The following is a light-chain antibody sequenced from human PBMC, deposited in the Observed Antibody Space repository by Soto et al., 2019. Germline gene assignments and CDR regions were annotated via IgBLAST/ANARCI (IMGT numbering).Light chain of an antibody. CDR3: QQYGSSP. CDR2: GAS. V-gene: IGKV3-20*01. CDR1: QSVGSSY. Sequence: EVVLTQSPGTLSLSPGERATLSCRASQSVGSSYLAWYQQKPGQAPRVLIYGASSRATGIPDRFSGSGSGTDFTLTISRLEPEDFAVYYCQQYGSSPFGQGTKV. J-gene: IGKJ1*01.